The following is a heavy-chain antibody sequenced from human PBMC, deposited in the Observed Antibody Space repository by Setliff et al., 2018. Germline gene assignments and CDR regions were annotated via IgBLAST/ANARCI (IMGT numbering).Heavy chain of an antibody. Sequence: ASVKVSCKAAGYSFTGYYMHWVRQAPGQGLEWMGWINPNSGGTNYAQKFQGRVTMTRDTSISTAYMELSRLRSDDTAVYYCARREVIAHSFDYWGQGTLVTVSS. CDR3: ARREVIAHSFDY. D-gene: IGHD2-21*01. J-gene: IGHJ4*02. V-gene: IGHV1-2*02. CDR2: INPNSGGT. CDR1: GYSFTGYY.